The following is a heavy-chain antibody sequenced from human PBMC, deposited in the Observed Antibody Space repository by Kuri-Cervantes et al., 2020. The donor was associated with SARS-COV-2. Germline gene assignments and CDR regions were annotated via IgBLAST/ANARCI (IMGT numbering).Heavy chain of an antibody. CDR3: ARAIAAADPTGWFDP. Sequence: ASVKVSCKASGYTFTSYGIIWVRQAPGQGLEWMGWISAYNGNTNYAQKLQGRVTMTTDTSTSTAYMELRSLRSDDTAVYYCARAIAAADPTGWFDPWGQGTLVTVSS. J-gene: IGHJ5*02. CDR1: GYTFTSYG. V-gene: IGHV1-18*01. CDR2: ISAYNGNT. D-gene: IGHD6-13*01.